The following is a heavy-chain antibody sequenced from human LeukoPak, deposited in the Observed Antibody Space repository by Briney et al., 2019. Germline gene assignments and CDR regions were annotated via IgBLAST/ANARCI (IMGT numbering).Heavy chain of an antibody. J-gene: IGHJ4*02. V-gene: IGHV3-23*01. D-gene: IGHD5-18*01. CDR2: LSDNGGSP. Sequence: PGGSLRLSCAASGFTFSNYAMSWVRQAPGKGLEWVSSLSDNGGSPYYADSVKGRFTISRDNAKNSLYLQMNSLRAEDTAVYYCARDHDSYGSADIDYWGQGTLVTVSS. CDR1: GFTFSNYA. CDR3: ARDHDSYGSADIDY.